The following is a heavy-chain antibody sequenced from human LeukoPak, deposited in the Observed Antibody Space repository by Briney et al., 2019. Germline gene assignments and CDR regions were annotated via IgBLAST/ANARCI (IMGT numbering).Heavy chain of an antibody. CDR1: GASITSYF. J-gene: IGHJ3*02. CDR2: IDNSGRT. D-gene: IGHD3-16*01. V-gene: IGHV4-59*01. CDR3: ARGTWGYAFEI. Sequence: SETLSLTCTVSGASITSYFWTWIRQPPGKGLEWIGYIDNSGRTNYEPSLKSRVTISLGTSKIHFSLKLNSVTAADTAVYYCARGTWGYAFEIWGQGTLVTVSS.